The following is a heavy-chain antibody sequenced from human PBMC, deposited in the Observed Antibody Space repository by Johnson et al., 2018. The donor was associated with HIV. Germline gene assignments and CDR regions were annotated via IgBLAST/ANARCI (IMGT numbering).Heavy chain of an antibody. CDR1: GFTFSSYG. J-gene: IGHJ3*02. CDR3: ARDWDAFDI. Sequence: QVQLVESGGGVVQPGGSLRLSCAASGFTFSSYGMHWVRQAPGKGLEWVAVISYDGSNKYYADSVKGRFTISRDNSKNTLYLQMNSLRAEDTALYYCARDWDAFDIWGQGTMVTVSS. V-gene: IGHV3-30*19. CDR2: ISYDGSNK.